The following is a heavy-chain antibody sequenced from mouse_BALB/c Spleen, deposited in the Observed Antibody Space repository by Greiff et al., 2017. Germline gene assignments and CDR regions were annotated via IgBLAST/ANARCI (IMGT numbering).Heavy chain of an antibody. Sequence: EVQLQESGAELVKPGASVKLSCTASGFNIKDTYMHWVKQRPEQGLEWIGRIDPANGNTKYDPKFQGKATITADTSSNTAYLQLSSLTSEDTAVYYCASHYGNFLFAYWGQGTLVTVSA. CDR1: GFNIKDTY. V-gene: IGHV14-3*02. CDR2: IDPANGNT. CDR3: ASHYGNFLFAY. J-gene: IGHJ3*01. D-gene: IGHD2-1*01.